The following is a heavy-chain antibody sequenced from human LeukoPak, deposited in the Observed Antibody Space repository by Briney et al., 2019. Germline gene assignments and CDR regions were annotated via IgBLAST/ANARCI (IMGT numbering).Heavy chain of an antibody. V-gene: IGHV3-9*01. CDR3: AKSVEAAVAGAIDY. Sequence: GRSLRLSCAASGFTFDDYAMHWVRHAPGKGLEWVSGISWNSGSIGYADSVKGQFTISRDNAKNSLYLQMNSLRAEDTALHYCAKSVEAAVAGAIDYWGQGTLVTVSS. D-gene: IGHD6-19*01. CDR2: ISWNSGSI. J-gene: IGHJ4*02. CDR1: GFTFDDYA.